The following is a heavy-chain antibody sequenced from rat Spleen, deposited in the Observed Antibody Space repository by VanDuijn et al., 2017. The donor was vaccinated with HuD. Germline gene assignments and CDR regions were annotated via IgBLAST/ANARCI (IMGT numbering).Heavy chain of an antibody. Sequence: EVQLVETGGGLVQPGRSLKLSCVASGFTFNRYWMYWVRQAPGKGLEWVSSIDTDGSRTYYPDSVRGRFTICRDNAENTAYLQMNSLWSEDTATYYCAVAGYGYWGQGVVVTVSS. D-gene: IGHD4-3*01. CDR1: GFTFNRYW. V-gene: IGHV5-58*01. CDR3: AVAGYGY. J-gene: IGHJ2*01. CDR2: IDTDGSRT.